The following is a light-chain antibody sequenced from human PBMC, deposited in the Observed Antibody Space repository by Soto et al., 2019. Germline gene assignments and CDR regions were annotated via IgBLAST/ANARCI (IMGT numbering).Light chain of an antibody. CDR2: IND. CDR3: AAWDDSLSGLV. CDR1: SSNVGINS. Sequence: QSVLTQPHSASGTPGQRVTISCSGSSSNVGINSVNWYQQFPGTAPRLLIYINDQRPSGVPGRFSGSKSGTSASLAISGLQSEDEADYYCAAWDDSLSGLVFGGGTKVTVL. V-gene: IGLV1-44*01. J-gene: IGLJ2*01.